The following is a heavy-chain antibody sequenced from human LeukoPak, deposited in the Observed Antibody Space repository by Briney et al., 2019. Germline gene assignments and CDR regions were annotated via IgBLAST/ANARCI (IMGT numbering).Heavy chain of an antibody. V-gene: IGHV3-64*01. CDR3: ARGVTTIY. J-gene: IGHJ4*02. CDR2: ISSSGGNT. CDR1: GFTFSSYA. Sequence: GGSLRLSCAASGFTFSSYAMHWVRQAPGKGLECVSVISSSGGNTYYANSVKGRFTTSRDNSKNTLYLQMGSLRTEDMAVYYCARGVTTIYWGQGTLVTVSS. D-gene: IGHD4-17*01.